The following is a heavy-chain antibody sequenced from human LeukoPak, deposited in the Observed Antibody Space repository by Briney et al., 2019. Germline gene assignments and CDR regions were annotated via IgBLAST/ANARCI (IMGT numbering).Heavy chain of an antibody. CDR3: AGDSSITSPYSGFDP. J-gene: IGHJ5*02. CDR2: IYYSGST. V-gene: IGHV4-39*07. CDR1: GDSISSSGYY. Sequence: PSETLSLTCNVSGDSISSSGYYWGWIRQPPGKGLEWIGSIYYSGSTYFDPSLKSRVTISVDTSKNQFSLNLSSVTARDTAVYYCAGDSSITSPYSGFDPWGQGTLVTVSS. D-gene: IGHD2-2*01.